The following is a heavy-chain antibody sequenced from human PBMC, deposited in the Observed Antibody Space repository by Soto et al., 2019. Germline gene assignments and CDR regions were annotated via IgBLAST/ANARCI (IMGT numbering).Heavy chain of an antibody. CDR2: IYHTGTT. CDR1: GGSINSGGYS. D-gene: IGHD6-13*01. Sequence: PSETLSLSCSVSGGSINSGGYSWTWIRQPPGKGLEWIGFIYHTGTTYYNPSLKSRVTISVDRSKNQFSLQMNSLRPEDTAVYYCARGDSNSWSDYWGQGTLVTVSS. V-gene: IGHV4-30-2*01. CDR3: ARGDSNSWSDY. J-gene: IGHJ4*02.